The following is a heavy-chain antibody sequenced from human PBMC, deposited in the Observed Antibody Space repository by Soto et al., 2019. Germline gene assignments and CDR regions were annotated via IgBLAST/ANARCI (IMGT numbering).Heavy chain of an antibody. V-gene: IGHV4-39*01. CDR1: GGSISSSSYY. CDR3: ARRTISRRYYYYDSSGLFDY. CDR2: IYYSGST. J-gene: IGHJ4*02. Sequence: SETLSLTCTVSGGSISSSSYYWGWIRQPPGKGLEWIGSIYYSGSTYYNPSLKSRVTISVDTSKNQFSLKLSSVTAAETAVYYCARRTISRRYYYYDSSGLFDYWGQGTLVTVSS. D-gene: IGHD3-22*01.